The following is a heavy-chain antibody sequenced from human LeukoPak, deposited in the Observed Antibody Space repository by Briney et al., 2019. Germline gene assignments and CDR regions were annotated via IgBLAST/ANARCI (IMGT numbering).Heavy chain of an antibody. Sequence: GGSLRLSCAASGFTFNNHAMSWFRQAPGKGLEWLSSIVGHGDQYFYADSVRGRFTISRDNSKSTLILQMNSLRVEDTALYYCTKRVKYGGTWDHFADWGQGTLVTVSS. CDR1: GFTFNNHA. CDR3: TKRVKYGGTWDHFAD. D-gene: IGHD1-26*01. CDR2: IVGHGDQY. V-gene: IGHV3-23*01. J-gene: IGHJ4*02.